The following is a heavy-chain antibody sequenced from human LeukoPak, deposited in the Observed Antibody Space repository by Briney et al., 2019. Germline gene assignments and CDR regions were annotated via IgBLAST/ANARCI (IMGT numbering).Heavy chain of an antibody. CDR3: ASLPLGVANPFAP. CDR2: IYNDGSEK. D-gene: IGHD3-3*01. V-gene: IGHV3-7*01. CDR1: GFTFSSYW. J-gene: IGHJ5*02. Sequence: GGSLRLSCAASGFTFSSYWMTWVRQAPGKGLEWVANIYNDGSEKYYVDSVKGRFTISRDNAKNSLYLQMNSLRAEDTAVYYFASLPLGVANPFAPGGQGTLVTVSS.